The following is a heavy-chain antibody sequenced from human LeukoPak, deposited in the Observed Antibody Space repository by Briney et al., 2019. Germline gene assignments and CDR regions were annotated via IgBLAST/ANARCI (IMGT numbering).Heavy chain of an antibody. Sequence: GGSLRLSCAASGFTFSSYAMSWVRQAPGKGLEWVSTISGSGDSTYYADSVKGRFTISRDNSKNTLYVQMNSLRAEDTAVYYCAKSQFGGVFDGFDIWGQGTMVTVSS. J-gene: IGHJ3*02. V-gene: IGHV3-23*01. CDR1: GFTFSSYA. CDR3: AKSQFGGVFDGFDI. D-gene: IGHD3-16*01. CDR2: ISGSGDST.